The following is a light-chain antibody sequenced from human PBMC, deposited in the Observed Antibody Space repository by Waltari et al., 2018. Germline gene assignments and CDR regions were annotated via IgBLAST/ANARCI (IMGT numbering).Light chain of an antibody. V-gene: IGKV1-39*01. Sequence: DIQMTQSPSSLSASVGDSVTITCRASQSISSYLNWYQQKPGKAPKLLIYAASSLQRGVPSRFSGSGSGTDFTLTISSLQPEDFATYFCQQSYSTPPTFGQGTKVETK. CDR2: AAS. CDR1: QSISSY. J-gene: IGKJ1*01. CDR3: QQSYSTPPT.